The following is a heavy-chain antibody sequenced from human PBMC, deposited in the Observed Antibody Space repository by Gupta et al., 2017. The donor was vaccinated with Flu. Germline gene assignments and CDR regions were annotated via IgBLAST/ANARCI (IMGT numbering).Heavy chain of an antibody. Sequence: EVQLLASGGGLVQPGGSLRLSCAASGFTFSSYAMSWVRQAPGKGLEWVSAISGSGGSTYYADSVKGRFTISRDNSKNTLYLQMNSLRAEDTAVYYCAKGPSFFLYYYYGMDVWGQGTTVTVSS. D-gene: IGHD3-3*01. CDR3: AKGPSFFLYYYYGMDV. CDR2: ISGSGGST. V-gene: IGHV3-23*01. J-gene: IGHJ6*02. CDR1: GFTFSSYA.